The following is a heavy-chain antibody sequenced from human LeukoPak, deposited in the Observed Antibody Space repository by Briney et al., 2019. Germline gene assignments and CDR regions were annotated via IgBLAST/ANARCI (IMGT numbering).Heavy chain of an antibody. J-gene: IGHJ4*02. D-gene: IGHD4-23*01. CDR3: ARDPSYGGHSDDI. CDR1: VFTFNKFY. CDR2: ISPTAFYT. V-gene: IGHV3-11*01. Sequence: GGSLRLSCEPSVFTFNKFYMSCGRQAPGRGVECISSISPTAFYTFYLDSVKGRFTISRDNAKNSLYLEMSNLRVEDTAVYYCARDPSYGGHSDDIWGKGTLVTVSS.